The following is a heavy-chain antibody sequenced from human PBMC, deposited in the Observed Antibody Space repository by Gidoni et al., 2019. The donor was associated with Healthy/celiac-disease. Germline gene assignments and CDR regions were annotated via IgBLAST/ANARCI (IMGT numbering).Heavy chain of an antibody. D-gene: IGHD1-1*01. V-gene: IGHV3-33*01. CDR2: ILYDGSNK. J-gene: IGHJ6*02. CDR1: GFTLSSYG. CDR3: ARGGQFNWKDYYYGMDV. Sequence: QVQLVESGGGVVQPGRSLRLACAATGFTLSSYGMHWVRQAPGKGLEWVAVILYDGSNKYYADSVKGRFTISRDNSKNTLYLQMNSLRAEDTAVYYCARGGQFNWKDYYYGMDVWVQGTTVTVSS.